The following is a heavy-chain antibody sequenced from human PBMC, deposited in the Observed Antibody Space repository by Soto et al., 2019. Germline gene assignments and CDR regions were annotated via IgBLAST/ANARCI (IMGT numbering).Heavy chain of an antibody. D-gene: IGHD5-18*01. CDR1: GGTFGSHG. J-gene: IGHJ4*02. V-gene: IGHV1-69*13. CDR2: FIAMLGTP. Sequence: SVKVSCKASGGTFGSHGIAWGRQAPGQGLEWLGGFIAMLGTPTYAKKVQGRATITADESLTSSYLELRSLRSEDTAVYFCARGAMANFDYWGQGTVVTVSS. CDR3: ARGAMANFDY.